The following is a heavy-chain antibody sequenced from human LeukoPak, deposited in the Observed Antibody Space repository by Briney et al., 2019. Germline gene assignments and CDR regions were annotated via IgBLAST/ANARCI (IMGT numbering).Heavy chain of an antibody. CDR3: ARGRRSDP. CDR2: INHSGST. CDR1: GGSFSGYY. V-gene: IGHV4-34*01. J-gene: IGHJ5*02. Sequence: PSETLSLTCAVYGGSFSGYYWSWIRQPPGKGLEWIGEINHSGSTNYNPSLKSRVTISVDTSKNQFSLKLSSVTAADTAVYYCARGRRSDPWGQGTLVTVSS.